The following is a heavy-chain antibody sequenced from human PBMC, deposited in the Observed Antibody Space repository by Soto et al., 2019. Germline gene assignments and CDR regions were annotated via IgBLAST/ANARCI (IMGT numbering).Heavy chain of an antibody. CDR3: ARDRGFTLAARDY. V-gene: IGHV1-18*01. CDR1: GYTFTSNS. CDR2: SSVYNGNT. Sequence: GASVKLSCKASGYTFTSNSITWVRQAPGQGFEWMGWSSVYNGNTNYAQKLQGRVTMTTDTSTSTAYMELRSLRSDDTAVYYCARDRGFTLAARDYWGQGTLVTVSS. D-gene: IGHD6-6*01. J-gene: IGHJ4*02.